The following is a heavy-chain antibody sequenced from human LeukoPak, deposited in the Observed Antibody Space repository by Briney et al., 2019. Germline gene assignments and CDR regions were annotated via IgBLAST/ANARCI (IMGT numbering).Heavy chain of an antibody. CDR3: ATLTATGGSLSDY. CDR1: GFTFSSYE. D-gene: IGHD2-15*01. J-gene: IGHJ4*02. Sequence: GGSLRLSCAASGFTFSSYEMNWVRQAPGKGLEWVSFISSGGNIKYYADSVKGRFTISRDNAEKSLYLRLNSLRAGDTAVYYCATLTATGGSLSDYWGQGTLVTVSS. V-gene: IGHV3-48*03. CDR2: ISSGGNIK.